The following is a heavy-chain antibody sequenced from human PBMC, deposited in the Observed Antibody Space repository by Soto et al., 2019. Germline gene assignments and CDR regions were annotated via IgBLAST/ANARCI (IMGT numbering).Heavy chain of an antibody. CDR3: GRVSENYYYDY. Sequence: GGSLRLSCAASGFTFSDHFMDWVRQAPGKGLEWVGRIRKKANSYTTEYAASVKGRFTISRDDSDNPLYLQMNRLTTEDTAVYYCGRVSENYYYDYWGQVTLVTVSA. CDR2: IRKKANSYTT. V-gene: IGHV3-72*01. CDR1: GFTFSDHF. J-gene: IGHJ4*02.